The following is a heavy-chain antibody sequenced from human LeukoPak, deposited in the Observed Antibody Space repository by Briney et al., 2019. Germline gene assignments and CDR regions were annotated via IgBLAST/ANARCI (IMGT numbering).Heavy chain of an antibody. V-gene: IGHV3-30*07. CDR3: ARDGRRLVGATPGDY. CDR1: GFTFSSYA. Sequence: GGSLRLSCAASGFTFSSYAMHWVRQAPGKGLEWVAVISYDGSNKYYADSVKGRFTISRDNSKNTLYLQMNSLRAEDTAVYYCARDGRRLVGATPGDYWGQGTLVTVSS. CDR2: ISYDGSNK. J-gene: IGHJ4*02. D-gene: IGHD1-26*01.